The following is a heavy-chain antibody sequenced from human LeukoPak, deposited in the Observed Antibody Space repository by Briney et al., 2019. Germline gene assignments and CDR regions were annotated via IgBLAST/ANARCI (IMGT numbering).Heavy chain of an antibody. Sequence: PSETLSLTCSVSGGSISSSSYYWGWIRQPPGKGLEWIGTFHYSGSTYYNPSLKSRVTISVDKSKNQFSLKLSSVTAADTAVYYCARDTPPGVVTGGAFDIWGQGTMVTVSS. CDR3: ARDTPPGVVTGGAFDI. CDR2: FHYSGST. D-gene: IGHD3-3*01. J-gene: IGHJ3*02. V-gene: IGHV4-39*07. CDR1: GGSISSSSYY.